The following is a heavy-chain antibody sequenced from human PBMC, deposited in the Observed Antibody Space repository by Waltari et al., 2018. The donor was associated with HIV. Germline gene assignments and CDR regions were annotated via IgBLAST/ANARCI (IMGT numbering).Heavy chain of an antibody. D-gene: IGHD6-19*01. V-gene: IGHV3-53*01. CDR3: ARALYSSGWYFDY. CDR1: GFTVSSNY. CDR2: IYSGGST. Sequence: EVQLVESGGGLIQPGGSLRLSCAASGFTVSSNYMSWVRQTPGKGLEWVSVIYSGGSTYYADSVKGRFTISRDNSKNTLYLQMNSLRGEDTAMYYCARALYSSGWYFDYWGQGTLVTVSS. J-gene: IGHJ4*02.